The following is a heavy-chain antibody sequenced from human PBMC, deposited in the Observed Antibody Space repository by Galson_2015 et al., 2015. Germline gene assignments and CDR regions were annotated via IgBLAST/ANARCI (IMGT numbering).Heavy chain of an antibody. CDR3: AEAGGGVNTAFDS. CDR2: IGGNDGT. Sequence: SLRLSCAASGFTFGIYAMIWVRQAPGLGLEWVSSIGGNDGTFYAESVKGRFTISRDNSENTLYLQMYSLRAEDTAVYYCAEAGGGVNTAFDSWGQGTLVTVSS. D-gene: IGHD2-8*01. J-gene: IGHJ4*02. V-gene: IGHV3-23*01. CDR1: GFTFGIYA.